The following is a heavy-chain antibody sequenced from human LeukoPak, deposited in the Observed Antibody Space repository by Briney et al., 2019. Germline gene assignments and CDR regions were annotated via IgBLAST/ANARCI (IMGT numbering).Heavy chain of an antibody. V-gene: IGHV4-38-2*01. D-gene: IGHD4-17*01. CDR2: IYHSGST. J-gene: IGHJ5*02. Sequence: PSETLSLTFAGSGYSISSGYYWGWIRQPPGKGIEWIGNIYHSGSTYYNSSLKSRVTISIDTSNNQFSLKLSSVNAADTAVYYCARRKFNNGEGPGPFDPWGQGTLVTVSS. CDR3: ARRKFNNGEGPGPFDP. CDR1: GYSISSGYY.